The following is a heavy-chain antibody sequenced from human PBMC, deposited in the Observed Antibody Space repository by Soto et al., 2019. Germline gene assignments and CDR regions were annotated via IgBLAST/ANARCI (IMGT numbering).Heavy chain of an antibody. Sequence: PGGSLRLSCAASGFTFSSYAMHWVRQAPGKGLEWVAVISYDGSNKYYADSVKGRFTIPRDNSKNTLYLQMNSLRAEDTAVYYCARDGEGYSYVQPFDYWGQGTLVTVSS. J-gene: IGHJ4*02. CDR3: ARDGEGYSYVQPFDY. D-gene: IGHD5-18*01. CDR2: ISYDGSNK. V-gene: IGHV3-30-3*01. CDR1: GFTFSSYA.